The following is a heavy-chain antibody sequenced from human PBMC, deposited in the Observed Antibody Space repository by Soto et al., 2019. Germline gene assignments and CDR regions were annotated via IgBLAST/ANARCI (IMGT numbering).Heavy chain of an antibody. J-gene: IGHJ4*02. Sequence: PAGSLRPACAASGFAFSSYSMNWVRQAPGKGLEWVSSISSSSSYIYYADSVKGRFTISRDNAKNSLYLQMNSLRAEDTAVYYCARDSPGIGIAAANPAYWGQGTLVTVSS. CDR2: ISSSSSYI. CDR3: ARDSPGIGIAAANPAY. CDR1: GFAFSSYS. V-gene: IGHV3-21*01. D-gene: IGHD6-13*01.